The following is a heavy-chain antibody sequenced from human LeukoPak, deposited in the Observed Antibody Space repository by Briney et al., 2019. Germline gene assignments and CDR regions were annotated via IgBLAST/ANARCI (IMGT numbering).Heavy chain of an antibody. CDR1: GGTFSSYT. Sequence: SVKVSCKASGGTFSSYTISWVRQAPGQGLEWMGGIIPIFGTANYAQKFQGRVTITTDESTSTAYMELSSLRSEDTAVYYCARARVAEDQPFDYWGQGTLVTVSS. V-gene: IGHV1-69*05. CDR2: IIPIFGTA. CDR3: ARARVAEDQPFDY. J-gene: IGHJ4*02. D-gene: IGHD2-2*01.